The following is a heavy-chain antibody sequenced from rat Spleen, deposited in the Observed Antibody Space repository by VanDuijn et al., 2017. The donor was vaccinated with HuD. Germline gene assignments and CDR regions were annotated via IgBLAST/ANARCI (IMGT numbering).Heavy chain of an antibody. V-gene: IGHV5-46*01. J-gene: IGHJ2*01. D-gene: IGHD1-8*01. CDR2: IGPGGDNT. Sequence: EVQLVESGGGLVQPGRSMKLSCAASGFTFSSFPMAWVRQAPTKGLEWVASIGPGGDNTFYRDSVKGRFTISRDNAKSTLYLQMDSLRSEDTATYYCARASPTTGDYWGQGVMVTVSS. CDR1: GFTFSSFP. CDR3: ARASPTTGDY.